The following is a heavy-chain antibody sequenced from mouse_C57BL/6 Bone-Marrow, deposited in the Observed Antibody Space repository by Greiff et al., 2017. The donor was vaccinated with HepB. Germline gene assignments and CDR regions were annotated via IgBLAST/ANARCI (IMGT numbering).Heavy chain of an antibody. CDR1: GYTFTDYE. Sequence: QVQLQQSGAELVRPGASVTLSCKASGYTFTDYEMHWVRQTPVHGLEWVGAIDPETGGTAYNQKFKGNAILTADKSSSTAYMELRSLTSEDAAVYCCRSYGTVVATRFAYWGQGTLVTVSA. CDR2: IDPETGGT. D-gene: IGHD1-1*01. CDR3: RSYGTVVATRFAY. J-gene: IGHJ3*01. V-gene: IGHV1-15*01.